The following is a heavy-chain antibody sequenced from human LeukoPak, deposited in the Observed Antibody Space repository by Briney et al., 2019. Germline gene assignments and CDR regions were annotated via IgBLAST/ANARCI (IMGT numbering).Heavy chain of an antibody. CDR1: GYSISSGYY. J-gene: IGHJ3*02. Sequence: SETLSLTCSVSGYSISSGYYWSWIRQPPGKGLEWIGYIYYSGSTNYNPSLKSRVTTSVDTSKNQFSLKLCSVTAADTAVYYCARETPDYSNYDQEGLGGADPDAFDIWGQGTMVTVSS. V-gene: IGHV4-61*01. CDR3: ARETPDYSNYDQEGLGGADPDAFDI. D-gene: IGHD4-11*01. CDR2: IYYSGST.